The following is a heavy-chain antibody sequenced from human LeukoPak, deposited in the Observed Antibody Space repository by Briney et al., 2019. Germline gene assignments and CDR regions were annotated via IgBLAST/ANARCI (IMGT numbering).Heavy chain of an antibody. D-gene: IGHD5-18*01. V-gene: IGHV3-53*01. Sequence: GGSLRLSCAASGFTVSSNYMSWVRQAQGRGLRGAPVIYSGGSTYYADSVKGRFTISRDNSKNTLYLQMNSLRAEDTAVYYCARGRGGYSYAHDYWGQGTLVTVSS. CDR1: GFTVSSNY. J-gene: IGHJ4*02. CDR3: ARGRGGYSYAHDY. CDR2: IYSGGST.